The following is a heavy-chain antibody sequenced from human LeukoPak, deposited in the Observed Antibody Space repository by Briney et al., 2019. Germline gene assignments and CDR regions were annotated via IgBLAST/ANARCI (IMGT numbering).Heavy chain of an antibody. V-gene: IGHV1-69*08. Sequence: ASVKVSCKASGGTFSSYTINWVRQAPGQGLEWMGRIIPIIGRANNAQKFQGRVTITRDTSASTAYMELSSLRSEDTAVYYCAREYYGSGSYFIDYWGQGTLVTVSS. CDR3: AREYYGSGSYFIDY. J-gene: IGHJ4*02. CDR2: IIPIIGRA. CDR1: GGTFSSYT. D-gene: IGHD3-10*01.